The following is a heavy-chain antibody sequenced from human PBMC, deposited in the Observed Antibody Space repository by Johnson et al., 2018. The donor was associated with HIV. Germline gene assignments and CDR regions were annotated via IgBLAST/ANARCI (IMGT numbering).Heavy chain of an antibody. J-gene: IGHJ3*02. CDR3: TRQGKGDAFDI. CDR1: VFMFSNYG. V-gene: IGHV3-30*02. Sequence: QMQLVESGGGVVQPGGSLRLSCATSVFMFSNYGMHWIRQAPGKGLEWVAFIRYDGSNKYYADYVKGRFTIYRDNAKNSLYLQMNSLRAEDTAVYYCTRQGKGDAFDIWGQGTMVTVSS. CDR2: IRYDGSNK.